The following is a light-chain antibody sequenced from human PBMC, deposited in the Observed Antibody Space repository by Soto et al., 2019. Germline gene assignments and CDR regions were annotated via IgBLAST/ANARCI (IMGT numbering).Light chain of an antibody. CDR3: GTWDSSLSDVV. V-gene: IGLV1-51*02. CDR2: EES. J-gene: IGLJ3*02. CDR1: SPNLVKNF. Sequence: QSALTQPPSVSASPGQRITISCSGGSPNLVKNFVSWYQQLPKTTPKLLIYEESTRPSWIPDRFSGSKSGTYATLGITCLQTGDEADYYCGTWDSSLSDVVFGEGTKVTVL.